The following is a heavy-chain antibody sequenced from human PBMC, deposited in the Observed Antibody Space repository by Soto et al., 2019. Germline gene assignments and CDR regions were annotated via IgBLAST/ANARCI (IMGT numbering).Heavy chain of an antibody. Sequence: QVQLQESGPGLVKPSQTLSLTCTVSGDSMGSGGHYYNWIRLLPGKGLEWIGYIYYSGATHYNPSLRGRVSISIDTSNNQFSLRLISVTTSDPALYFCARAKDLEPTVWGYWVQVTQVTVSS. CDR1: GDSMGSGGHY. J-gene: IGHJ4*02. CDR2: IYYSGAT. CDR3: ARAKDLEPTVWGY. D-gene: IGHD7-27*01. V-gene: IGHV4-31*03.